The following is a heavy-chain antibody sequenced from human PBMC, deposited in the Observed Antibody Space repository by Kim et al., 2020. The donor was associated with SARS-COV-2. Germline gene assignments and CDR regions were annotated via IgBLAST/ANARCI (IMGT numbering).Heavy chain of an antibody. D-gene: IGHD6-6*01. V-gene: IGHV3-30*18. CDR3: TKNLAARSYYFDY. CDR1: GFTFSTYG. CDR2: ISHDGNTK. J-gene: IGHJ4*02. Sequence: GGSLRLSCAASGFTFSTYGMNWVRQAPGKGLEWVAIISHDGNTKYYADSVKGRFTISRDNSENTLYLQMNSLGPEDTAVYYCTKNLAARSYYFDYWGQGTQVTVSS.